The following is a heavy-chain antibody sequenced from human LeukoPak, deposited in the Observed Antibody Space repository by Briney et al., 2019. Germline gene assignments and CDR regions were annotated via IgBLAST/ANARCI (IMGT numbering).Heavy chain of an antibody. CDR1: GWSFSGYS. V-gene: IGHV4-34*01. CDR3: ARGVDYYGV. Sequence: PSETLSLTCAVYGWSFSGYSWNWIRQPPVKGLEWIGEINHSGGTNYNPSLKSRVTISVDTSKKQFSLKLSSVTAADTAVYYCARGVDYYGVWGQGTLVTVSS. J-gene: IGHJ4*02. D-gene: IGHD3-10*01. CDR2: INHSGGT.